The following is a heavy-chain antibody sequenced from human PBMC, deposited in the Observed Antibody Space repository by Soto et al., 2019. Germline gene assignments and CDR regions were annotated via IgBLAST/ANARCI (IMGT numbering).Heavy chain of an antibody. V-gene: IGHV3-23*01. Sequence: VQLLESGGDLVQPGGSLRLSCVASGFILNNYAMSWVRQAPGKGLDGFSTIGGTDGDSDGVPWYEDSVKGRFTLSRDSSANTLFLHMDNLRAEDSALYYWVKRGRNWGAFDFWGQGTTVVVSS. CDR1: GFILNNYA. J-gene: IGHJ3*01. CDR3: VKRGRNWGAFDF. CDR2: IGGTDGDSDGVP. D-gene: IGHD7-27*01.